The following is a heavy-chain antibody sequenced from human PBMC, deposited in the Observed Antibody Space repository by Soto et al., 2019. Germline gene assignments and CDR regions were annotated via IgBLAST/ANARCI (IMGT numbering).Heavy chain of an antibody. Sequence: QVQLQQWGAGLLKPSETLSLTCAVYGGSFSGYYWSWIRQPPGKGLEWIGEINHSGSTNYNPSLNRRCTISVDTSKIPFSLKLTTVTAADTAVYYCARGTDFWSGYFYYYYYMDVWGKGTTVTVSS. D-gene: IGHD3-3*01. J-gene: IGHJ6*03. CDR3: ARGTDFWSGYFYYYYYMDV. CDR1: GGSFSGYY. CDR2: INHSGST. V-gene: IGHV4-34*01.